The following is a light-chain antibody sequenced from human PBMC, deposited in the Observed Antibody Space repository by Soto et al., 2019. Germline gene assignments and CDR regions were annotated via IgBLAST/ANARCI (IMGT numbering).Light chain of an antibody. CDR2: GAS. V-gene: IGKV3-20*01. CDR1: QSVSSSY. CDR3: QQYGSSPLT. Sequence: EMVLTQSPGTLSLSPGERATLSFRASQSVSSSYLAWYQQKPGQAPRLLIYGASSRATGIPDRFSASGSGTDFTLTISRLEPEDFAVYYCQQYGSSPLTFGGGTKVEIK. J-gene: IGKJ4*01.